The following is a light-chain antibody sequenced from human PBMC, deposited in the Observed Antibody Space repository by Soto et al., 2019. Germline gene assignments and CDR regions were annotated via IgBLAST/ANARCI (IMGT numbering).Light chain of an antibody. Sequence: SYELTQPLSVSVALGQTARITCGGHNIGSKSVHWYQQRPGQAPVLIISRDTNRPSAFPERFSGSNSGNTATLTLSRAQVEDEADYFCHAWDSNTVVFGGGTKVTVL. CDR1: NIGSKS. J-gene: IGLJ2*01. CDR3: HAWDSNTVV. CDR2: RDT. V-gene: IGLV3-9*01.